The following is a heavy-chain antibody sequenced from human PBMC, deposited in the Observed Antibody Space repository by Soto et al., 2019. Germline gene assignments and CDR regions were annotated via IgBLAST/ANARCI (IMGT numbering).Heavy chain of an antibody. J-gene: IGHJ4*02. CDR2: IWYDGSNK. V-gene: IGHV3-33*06. CDR1: GFTFSSHG. Sequence: PGGSLRLSCAASGFTFSSHGMHWVRQAPGKGLEWVAVIWYDGSNKYYADSVKGRFTISRDNSKNTLYLQMNSLRAEDTAVYYCAKALGELSPESYDYWGQGTLVTVSS. CDR3: AKALGELSPESYDY. D-gene: IGHD3-16*02.